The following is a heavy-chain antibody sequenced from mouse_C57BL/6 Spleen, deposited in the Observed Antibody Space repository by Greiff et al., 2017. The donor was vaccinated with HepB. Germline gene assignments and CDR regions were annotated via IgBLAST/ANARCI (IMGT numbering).Heavy chain of an antibody. Sequence: EVQLQQSGPELVKPGASVKMSCKASGYTFTDYNMHWVKQSHGKSLEWIGYINPNNGGTSYNQKFKGKATLTVNKSSSTAYMELRSLTSEDSAVYYCARSVYYGSPAWFAYWGQGTLVTVSA. D-gene: IGHD1-1*01. CDR3: ARSVYYGSPAWFAY. J-gene: IGHJ3*01. CDR2: INPNNGGT. CDR1: GYTFTDYN. V-gene: IGHV1-22*01.